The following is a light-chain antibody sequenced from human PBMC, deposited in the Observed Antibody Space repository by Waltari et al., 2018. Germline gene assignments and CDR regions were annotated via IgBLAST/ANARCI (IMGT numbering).Light chain of an antibody. CDR2: GAS. V-gene: IGKV1-12*01. CDR1: QGISSC. J-gene: IGKJ1*01. Sequence: DIQMTQSPSSLSASVFYRVNITVRASQGISSCLAWYQQKPGKAPELLIYGASTRATGIPARFSGSRSGTEFTLTISSLQAEDFAVYYCQERGRTFGQGTKVEIK. CDR3: QERGRT.